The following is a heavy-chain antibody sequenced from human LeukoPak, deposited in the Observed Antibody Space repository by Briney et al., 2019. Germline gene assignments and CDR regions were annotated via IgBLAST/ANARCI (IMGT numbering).Heavy chain of an antibody. CDR2: IKQDGSEK. V-gene: IGHV3-7*01. CDR1: GFIFSTYW. D-gene: IGHD3-3*01. CDR3: ARERQNKDFWSGGDY. Sequence: GGSLRLSCAASGFIFSTYWMSWVRQAPGKGLEWVAYIKQDGSEKYYVDSVKGRFTISRDNAKNSLYLQMNTLRPEDTAVYYCARERQNKDFWSGGDYWGQGTLVTVSS. J-gene: IGHJ4*02.